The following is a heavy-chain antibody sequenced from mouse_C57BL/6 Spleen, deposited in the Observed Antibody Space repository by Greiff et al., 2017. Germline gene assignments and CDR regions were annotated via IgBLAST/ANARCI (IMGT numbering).Heavy chain of an antibody. CDR2: IHPSDSDT. CDR3: ASEDSSGYGYFDY. J-gene: IGHJ2*01. Sequence: QVQLKQPGAELVKPGASVKVSCKASGYTFTSYWMHWVKQRPGQGLEWIGRIHPSDSDTNYNQKFKGKATLTVDKSSSTAYMQLSSLTSEDSAVYYCASEDSSGYGYFDYWGQGTTLTVSS. V-gene: IGHV1-74*01. CDR1: GYTFTSYW. D-gene: IGHD3-2*02.